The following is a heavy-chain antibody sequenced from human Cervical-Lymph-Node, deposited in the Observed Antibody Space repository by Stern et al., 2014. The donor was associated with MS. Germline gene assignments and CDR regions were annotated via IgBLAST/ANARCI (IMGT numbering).Heavy chain of an antibody. Sequence: EVQLVESGGGLVQPGGSLRLSCAASGFTFSSCDMSWVRQSPGKGLEWISAISGSAGSAYSADSVKGRFTISRDNFKNTLFLQMDSLRAEDTALYYCAKGKSPAIADPVIFDCWGQGTLVTVSS. CDR3: AKGKSPAIADPVIFDC. CDR2: ISGSAGSA. CDR1: GFTFSSCD. V-gene: IGHV3-23*04. J-gene: IGHJ4*02. D-gene: IGHD6-13*01.